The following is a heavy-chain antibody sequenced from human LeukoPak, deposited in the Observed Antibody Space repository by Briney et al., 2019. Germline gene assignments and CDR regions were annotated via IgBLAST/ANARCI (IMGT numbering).Heavy chain of an antibody. J-gene: IGHJ4*02. Sequence: GGSLRLSCAASGFTFSSYTMNWVRQAPGKGLEWVSSISSSSSYIYHADSVKGRFTISRDNAKNSLYLQMNSLRAEDTAVYYCARGRQWLGLDYWGQGTLVTVSS. V-gene: IGHV3-21*01. CDR3: ARGRQWLGLDY. CDR2: ISSSSSYI. CDR1: GFTFSSYT. D-gene: IGHD6-19*01.